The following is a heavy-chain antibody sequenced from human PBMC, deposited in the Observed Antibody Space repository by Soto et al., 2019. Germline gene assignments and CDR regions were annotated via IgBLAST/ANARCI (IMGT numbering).Heavy chain of an antibody. Sequence: SETLSLTCTVSGCSITSYYWSWIRQPPGKGLEWIGYIYSSGSTNYNPSLKSRVTISVDTSKNQFSLKLSSVTAADTAVYYCARGSGWYYYWGQGTLVTVSS. D-gene: IGHD6-19*01. CDR2: IYSSGST. J-gene: IGHJ4*02. V-gene: IGHV4-4*08. CDR3: ARGSGWYYY. CDR1: GCSITSYY.